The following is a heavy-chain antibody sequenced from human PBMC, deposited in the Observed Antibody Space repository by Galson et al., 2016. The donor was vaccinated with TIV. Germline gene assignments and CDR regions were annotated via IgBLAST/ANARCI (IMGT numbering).Heavy chain of an antibody. D-gene: IGHD3-3*01. Sequence: SVKVSCKASGYSLTAYNMHWVRQAPGQGLEWMGWINTNSGGTDYVQSFQGRVTLTRDTSISTAYMELSGLRSDDTAFYYCARVDDFWSATWFDPWGQGTLVTVPS. CDR1: GYSLTAYN. V-gene: IGHV1-2*02. J-gene: IGHJ5*02. CDR2: INTNSGGT. CDR3: ARVDDFWSATWFDP.